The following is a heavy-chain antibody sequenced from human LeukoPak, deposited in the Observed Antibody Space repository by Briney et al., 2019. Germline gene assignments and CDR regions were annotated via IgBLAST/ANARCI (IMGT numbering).Heavy chain of an antibody. CDR2: ISWNSGRI. CDR1: GFTFDDYA. J-gene: IGHJ4*02. D-gene: IGHD3-22*01. CDR3: AKDIGSSGYYNHFDY. Sequence: GGSLRLSXAASGFTFDDYAMHWVRQAPGKGLEWVSGISWNSGRIDYADAVKGRFTISRDNAKNSLYLQMNSLRAGDMALYHCAKDIGSSGYYNHFDYWGQGTLVTVSS. V-gene: IGHV3-9*03.